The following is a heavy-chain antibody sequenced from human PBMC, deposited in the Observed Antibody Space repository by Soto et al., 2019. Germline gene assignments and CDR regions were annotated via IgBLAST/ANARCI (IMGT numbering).Heavy chain of an antibody. CDR3: STRAYDTNGYYRFDP. CDR1: GGSCSGHS. V-gene: IGHV4-34*01. D-gene: IGHD3-22*01. CDR2: INHSGRV. J-gene: IGHJ5*02. Sequence: SETLSLTCAVYGGSCSGHSWTWIRKSPGKGLEWIGDINHSGRVNYSPSLKSRVTISLDTSKNQFSLTLSAVTAADTAMYYRSTRAYDTNGYYRFDPWGHGTLVTVSS.